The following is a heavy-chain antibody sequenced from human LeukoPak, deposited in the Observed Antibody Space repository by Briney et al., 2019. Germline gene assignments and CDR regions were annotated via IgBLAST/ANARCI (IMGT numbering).Heavy chain of an antibody. D-gene: IGHD6-19*01. Sequence: GGSLRLSCAASGFTFDDYAMHWVRQAPGKGLEWVSGISDSGDGTYYADSVRARFTISRDNSMNTVDLRMSSLRAEDTAIYYCVREVSGWPNNWFDPWGQGTLVTVSS. J-gene: IGHJ5*02. CDR2: ISDSGDGT. V-gene: IGHV3-23*01. CDR3: VREVSGWPNNWFDP. CDR1: GFTFDDYA.